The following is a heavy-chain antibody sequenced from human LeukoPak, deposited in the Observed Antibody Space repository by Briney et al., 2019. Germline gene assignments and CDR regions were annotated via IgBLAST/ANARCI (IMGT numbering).Heavy chain of an antibody. Sequence: PSETLSLTCAVYGGSFRGYYWSWIRQPPGKGLGWIGEINHSGSTDYNPTLKSRVTIPVDTSKNQFSLKLSSVTAADTAVYYCEGSFYGSGTDTWGQGTLVTVSS. CDR2: INHSGST. CDR3: EGSFYGSGTDT. D-gene: IGHD3-10*01. V-gene: IGHV4-34*01. J-gene: IGHJ5*02. CDR1: GGSFRGYY.